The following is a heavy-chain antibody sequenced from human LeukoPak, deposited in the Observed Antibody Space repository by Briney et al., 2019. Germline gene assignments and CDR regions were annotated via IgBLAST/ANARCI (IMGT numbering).Heavy chain of an antibody. J-gene: IGHJ3*02. Sequence: ASVKVSCKVSGYTLTELSMHWVRQAPGQGLEWMGIINPSGGSTSYAQKFQGRVTMTRDTSTSTVYMELSSLRSEDTAVYYCARGGAAAGGAFDIWGQGTMVTVSS. V-gene: IGHV1-46*01. CDR3: ARGGAAAGGAFDI. CDR1: GYTLTELS. CDR2: INPSGGST. D-gene: IGHD6-13*01.